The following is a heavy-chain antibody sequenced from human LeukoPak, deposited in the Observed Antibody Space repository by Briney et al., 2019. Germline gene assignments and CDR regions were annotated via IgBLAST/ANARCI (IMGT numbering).Heavy chain of an antibody. CDR2: INHSGST. CDR1: GGSFSGYY. J-gene: IGHJ4*02. D-gene: IGHD5-12*01. CDR3: ARLHEPHSGYDTRNDY. Sequence: SETLSLTCAVYGGSFSGYYWSWIRQPPGKGLEWIGEINHSGSTNYNPSLKSRVTISVDTSKNQFSLKLSSVTAADTAVYYCARLHEPHSGYDTRNDYWGQGTLVTVSS. V-gene: IGHV4-34*01.